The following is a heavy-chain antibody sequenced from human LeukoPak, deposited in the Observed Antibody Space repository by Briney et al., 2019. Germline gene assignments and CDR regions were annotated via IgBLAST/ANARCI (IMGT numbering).Heavy chain of an antibody. CDR1: GFTFSNYA. V-gene: IGHV3-30*14. D-gene: IGHD1-26*01. Sequence: PGRSLRLSCAASGFTFSNYAIHWVRQAPGKGLEWVAVISYDGSYKDYADSVKGRFTISRDNSKNTLYLQMNSLRAEDTAVYYCARWGIVGATSPPYYFDYWGQGTLVTVSS. J-gene: IGHJ4*02. CDR3: ARWGIVGATSPPYYFDY. CDR2: ISYDGSYK.